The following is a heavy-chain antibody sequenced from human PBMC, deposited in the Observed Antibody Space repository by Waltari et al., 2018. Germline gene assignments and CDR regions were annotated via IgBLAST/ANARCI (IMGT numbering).Heavy chain of an antibody. V-gene: IGHV4-59*11. CDR2: IYYSEST. D-gene: IGHD2-15*01. Sequence: QVQLQESGPGLVKPSETLSLTCTVSGGSISSHYWSWIRQPPGKGLEWIGYIYYSESTNYNPSLKSRVTISVDTSKNQFSLKLSSVTAADTAVYYCAREGKSRDGYSNFDYWGQGTLVTVSS. CDR3: AREGKSRDGYSNFDY. CDR1: GGSISSHY. J-gene: IGHJ4*02.